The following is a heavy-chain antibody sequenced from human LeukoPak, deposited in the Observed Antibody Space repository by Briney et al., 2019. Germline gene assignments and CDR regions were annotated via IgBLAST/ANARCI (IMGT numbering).Heavy chain of an antibody. D-gene: IGHD2-2*01. CDR3: ARDTVVVPAAAFDP. J-gene: IGHJ5*02. CDR1: GFTFSSYS. V-gene: IGHV3-48*01. CDR2: ISSSSSTI. Sequence: GGSLRLSCAASGFTFSSYSMNWVRQAPGKGLEWVSYISSSSSTIYYADSVKGRFTISRDNAKNSLYLQMNSLRAEDTAVYYCARDTVVVPAAAFDPWGQGTLVTVSS.